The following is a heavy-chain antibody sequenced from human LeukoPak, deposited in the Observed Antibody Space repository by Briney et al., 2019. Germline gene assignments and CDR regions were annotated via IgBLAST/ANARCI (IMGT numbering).Heavy chain of an antibody. CDR3: ARKRYSSSWYYFDY. CDR1: GGSISIYY. J-gene: IGHJ4*02. V-gene: IGHV4-59*01. Sequence: SETLSLTCTVSGGSISIYYWSWIRQPPGKGLEWIGYIYYSGSTNYNPSLKSRVTISVDTSKNQFSLKLSSVTAADTAVYYCARKRYSSSWYYFDYWGQGTLVTVSS. D-gene: IGHD6-13*01. CDR2: IYYSGST.